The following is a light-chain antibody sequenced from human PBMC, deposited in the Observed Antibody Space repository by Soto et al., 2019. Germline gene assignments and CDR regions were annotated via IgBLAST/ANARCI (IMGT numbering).Light chain of an antibody. J-gene: IGLJ1*01. CDR1: SSDVGSYNL. CDR2: EVS. Sequence: LTQPASVSESPGQSITISCTGTSSDVGSYNLVSWYQQHPGKAPKLMIYEVSKRPSGVSNRFSGSKSGNTASLTISGLQAEDEADYYCCSYAGSSTYVFGTGTTVTV. CDR3: CSYAGSSTYV. V-gene: IGLV2-23*02.